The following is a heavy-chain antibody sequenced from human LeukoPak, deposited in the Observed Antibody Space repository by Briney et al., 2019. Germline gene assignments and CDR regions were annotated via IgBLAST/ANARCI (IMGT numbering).Heavy chain of an antibody. Sequence: GGSLRLSCVTSGFNFSTFVMNWVRQAPGKGLEWISSISGSGSIPYYADSVKGRFTVSRDNSKNTFSLHMNSLRAEDTAVYYCARGKGDGYSSSWYYFDYWGQGTLVTVSS. CDR2: ISGSGSIP. CDR1: GFNFSTFV. D-gene: IGHD6-13*01. J-gene: IGHJ4*02. V-gene: IGHV3-23*01. CDR3: ARGKGDGYSSSWYYFDY.